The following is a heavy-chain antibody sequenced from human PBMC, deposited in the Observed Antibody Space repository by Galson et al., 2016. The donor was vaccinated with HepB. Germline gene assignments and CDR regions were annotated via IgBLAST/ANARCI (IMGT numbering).Heavy chain of an antibody. Sequence: SVKVSCKASGYMFTGYYLHWVRQAPGQGLEWMGWINPHSGAAKSAQKFQGRVTMTRDTSITTVYMELSRLTSDDTAVYYCARDLGCYDSWSGYCPALASLHYNLFDPWGQGTLVTVSS. CDR1: GYMFTGYY. CDR3: ARDLGCYDSWSGYCPALASLHYNLFDP. D-gene: IGHD3-3*01. J-gene: IGHJ5*02. V-gene: IGHV1-2*02. CDR2: INPHSGAA.